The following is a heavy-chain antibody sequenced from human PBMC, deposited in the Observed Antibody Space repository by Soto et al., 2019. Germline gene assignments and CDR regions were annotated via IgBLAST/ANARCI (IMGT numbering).Heavy chain of an antibody. CDR2: INVANGNT. CDR3: ARGNLWSGYPYYFDY. V-gene: IGHV1-3*05. J-gene: IGHJ4*01. CDR1: GYTFIRSA. Sequence: QVQLVQSGAEKTKPGASVKVSCKASGYTFIRSAMHWVRQAPGQRLEWMGWINVANGNTKYSQKFQGRDTITRDTSATTAYMELSSLTSEDTAVYYCARGNLWSGYPYYFDYWGHGTLVTVSS. D-gene: IGHD3-3*01.